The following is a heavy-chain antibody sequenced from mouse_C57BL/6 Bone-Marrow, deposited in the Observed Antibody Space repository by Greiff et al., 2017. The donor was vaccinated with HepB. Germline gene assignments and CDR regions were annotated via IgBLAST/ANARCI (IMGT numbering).Heavy chain of an antibody. CDR1: GYTFTSYW. J-gene: IGHJ1*03. CDR3: ARYGSSLYWYFDV. CDR2: INPSSGYT. Sequence: QVQLQQSGAELAKPGASVKLSCKASGYTFTSYWMHWVEQRPGQGLEWIGYINPSSGYTKYNQKFKDKATLTADKSSSTAYMQLSSLTYEDSAVYYCARYGSSLYWYFDVWGTGTTVTVSS. D-gene: IGHD1-1*01. V-gene: IGHV1-7*01.